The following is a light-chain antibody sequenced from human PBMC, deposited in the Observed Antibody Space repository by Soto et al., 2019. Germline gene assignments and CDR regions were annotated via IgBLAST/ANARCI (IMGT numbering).Light chain of an antibody. Sequence: QSALTQAAGVSGSPGQSITISCTGTSSDVGGYNYVSWYQQHPGKAPKRMIYEVSNRPSGVSNRFSGSKSGNTASLTISGLQAEDEADYYCSSYTSCSTLYVFGTGTKVTVL. CDR2: EVS. CDR1: SSDVGGYNY. CDR3: SSYTSCSTLYV. V-gene: IGLV2-14*01. J-gene: IGLJ1*01.